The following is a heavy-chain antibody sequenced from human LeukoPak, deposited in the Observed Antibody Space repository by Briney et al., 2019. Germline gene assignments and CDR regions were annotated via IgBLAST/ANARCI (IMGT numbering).Heavy chain of an antibody. D-gene: IGHD2-15*01. J-gene: IGHJ1*01. V-gene: IGHV3-7*01. CDR2: IKPDGSEK. Sequence: GSLRLSCAASGFTFSTYWMSWVRQAPGKGLEWVANIKPDGSEKYYVDSVKGRFTISRDNAKNSLYLQMDSLRAEDTAVYYCASRVAAVKYFQHRGQGTLVTVSS. CDR3: ASRVAAVKYFQH. CDR1: GFTFSTYW.